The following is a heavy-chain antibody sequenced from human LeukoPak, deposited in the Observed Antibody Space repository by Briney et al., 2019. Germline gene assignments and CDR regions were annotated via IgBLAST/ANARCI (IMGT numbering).Heavy chain of an antibody. CDR3: VRGGWYHDY. CDR2: IYYSGST. D-gene: IGHD6-19*01. V-gene: IGHV4-30-4*07. J-gene: IGHJ4*02. Sequence: SQTLSRTCAVSGGSISSGGCSWSCIRQPPGKGLEWIGYIYYSGSTYYNPSLKSRVTMSVDTSRNQFSLKLTSVTAADTAVYYCVRGGWYHDYWGQGTLVTVSS. CDR1: GGSISSGGCS.